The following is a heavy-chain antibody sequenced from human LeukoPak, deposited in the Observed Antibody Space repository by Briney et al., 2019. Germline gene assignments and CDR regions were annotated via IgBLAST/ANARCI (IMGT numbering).Heavy chain of an antibody. CDR1: GFTFSSYS. Sequence: GGSLRLSCAASGFTFSSYSMNLVRQAPGKGLEWVSSISSSRSYIYYADSVKGRFTISRDNAKNSLYLQMNSLRAEDTAVYYCARDATYCSSTSCLFDAFDIWGQGTMVTVSS. V-gene: IGHV3-21*01. D-gene: IGHD2-2*01. J-gene: IGHJ3*02. CDR2: ISSSRSYI. CDR3: ARDATYCSSTSCLFDAFDI.